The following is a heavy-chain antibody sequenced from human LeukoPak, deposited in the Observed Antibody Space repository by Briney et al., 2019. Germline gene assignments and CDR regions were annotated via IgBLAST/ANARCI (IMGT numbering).Heavy chain of an antibody. D-gene: IGHD3-22*01. Sequence: SETLSLTCTVSGGSINTHYWSWIRQPAGKGLEWIGRIYTSGSTNYNPSLKSRVTMSVDTSKNQFSLKLSSVTAADTAVYYCARDQYYYDSSGYPFDYWGQGTLVTVSS. CDR3: ARDQYYYDSSGYPFDY. CDR2: IYTSGST. CDR1: GGSINTHY. J-gene: IGHJ4*02. V-gene: IGHV4-4*07.